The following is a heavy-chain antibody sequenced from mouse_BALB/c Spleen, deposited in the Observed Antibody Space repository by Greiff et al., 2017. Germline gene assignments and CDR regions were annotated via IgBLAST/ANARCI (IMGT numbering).Heavy chain of an antibody. CDR3: AKGLHYYAMDY. J-gene: IGHJ4*01. V-gene: IGHV2-9-2*01. Sequence: VQLVESGPGLVAPSQSLSITCTVSGFSLTSYDISWIRQPPGKGLEWLGVIWTGGGTNYNSAFMSRLSISKDNSKSQVFLKMNSLQTDDTAMYYCAKGLHYYAMDYWGQGTSVTVSS. CDR2: IWTGGGT. CDR1: GFSLTSYD. D-gene: IGHD3-1*01.